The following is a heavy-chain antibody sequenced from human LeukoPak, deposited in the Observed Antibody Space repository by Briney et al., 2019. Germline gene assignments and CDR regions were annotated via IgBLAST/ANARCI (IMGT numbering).Heavy chain of an antibody. CDR1: GFTFSSYW. CDR3: ARDGAPAGIVVVPAAPDAFDI. V-gene: IGHV3-7*01. J-gene: IGHJ3*02. Sequence: GGSLRLSCAASGFTFSSYWISWVRQAPGKGLEWVANIKQDGSEKYYVDSVKGRFTISRDNAKNSLYLQMNSLRAEDTAVYYCARDGAPAGIVVVPAAPDAFDIWGQGTMVTVSS. D-gene: IGHD2-2*01. CDR2: IKQDGSEK.